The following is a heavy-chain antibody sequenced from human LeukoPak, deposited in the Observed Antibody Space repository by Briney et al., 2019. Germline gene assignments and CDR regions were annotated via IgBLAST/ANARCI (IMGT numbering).Heavy chain of an antibody. D-gene: IGHD3-9*01. J-gene: IGHJ6*04. CDR1: GFTFSSYW. CDR3: ARDRETDILTGFYYYYGMDV. Sequence: GGSLRLSCAAPGFTFSSYWMHWVRQAPGKGLVWVSRINSDGSSTSYADSVKGRFTISRDNAKNTLYLQMNSLRAEDTAVYYCARDRETDILTGFYYYYGMDVWGKGTTVTVSS. V-gene: IGHV3-74*01. CDR2: INSDGSST.